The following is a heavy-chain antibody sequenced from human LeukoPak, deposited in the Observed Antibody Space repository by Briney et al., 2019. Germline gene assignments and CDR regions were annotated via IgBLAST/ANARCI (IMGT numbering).Heavy chain of an antibody. J-gene: IGHJ5*02. D-gene: IGHD3-3*01. CDR2: ILYTGST. V-gene: IGHV4-39*07. Sequence: PSETLSLTCTVSGGSISSSSYYWGWIRQPPGKGLEWIGSILYTGSTYYKSSLRSRLSMSVDPSENQFSLKLSSVTAADTAVYYCARVGGFDFGVAIGNNWFDPWGQGTPVTVSS. CDR1: GGSISSSSYY. CDR3: ARVGGFDFGVAIGNNWFDP.